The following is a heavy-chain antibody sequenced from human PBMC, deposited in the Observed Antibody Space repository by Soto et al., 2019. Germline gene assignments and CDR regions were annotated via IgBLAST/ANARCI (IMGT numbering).Heavy chain of an antibody. CDR3: ARDLGSVVVVAADFDY. CDR2: ISAYNGNT. J-gene: IGHJ4*02. D-gene: IGHD2-15*01. Sequence: ASVKVSCKASGYTFTSYGISWVRQAPGQGLEWMGWISAYNGNTNYAQKLQGRVTMTTDTSTSTAYMELRSLRSDDTAVYYCARDLGSVVVVAADFDYWGQGTLVTVSS. CDR1: GYTFTSYG. V-gene: IGHV1-18*01.